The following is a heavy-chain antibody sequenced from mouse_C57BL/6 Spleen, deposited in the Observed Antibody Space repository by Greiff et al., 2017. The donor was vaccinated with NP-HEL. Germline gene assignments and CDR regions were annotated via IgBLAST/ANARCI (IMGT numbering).Heavy chain of an antibody. CDR3: TGGEAAVLD. D-gene: IGHD3-3*01. J-gene: IGHJ2*01. Sequence: EVKLMESGGGLVQPGGSMKLSCVASGFTFSNYWMNWVRQSPEKGLEWVAQIRLKSDNYATHYAESVKGRFTISRDDSKSSVYLQMNNLRAEDTGMYYCTGGEAAVLDWGQGTTLTVSS. CDR1: GFTFSNYW. V-gene: IGHV6-3*01. CDR2: IRLKSDNYAT.